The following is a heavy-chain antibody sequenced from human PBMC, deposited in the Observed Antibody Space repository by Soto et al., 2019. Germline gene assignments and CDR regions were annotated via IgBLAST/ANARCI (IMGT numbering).Heavy chain of an antibody. CDR2: IKQDGSEK. D-gene: IGHD4-17*01. CDR1: GFTFSRYW. J-gene: IGHJ5*02. Sequence: EVQLVESGGGLVQTGGSLRLYCAASGFTFSRYWMSWVREAPGRGLEWVANIKQDGSEKYYVDSVKGRLTISRDNAKNSLYLQMNSLRAEDTAVYYCASPPTNLDYGDDNWFDPWGQGTLVTVSS. V-gene: IGHV3-7*01. CDR3: ASPPTNLDYGDDNWFDP.